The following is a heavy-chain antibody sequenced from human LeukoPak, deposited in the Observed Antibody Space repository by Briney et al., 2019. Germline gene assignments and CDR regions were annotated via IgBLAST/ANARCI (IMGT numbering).Heavy chain of an antibody. J-gene: IGHJ3*02. Sequence: GGSLRLSCAASGFAISNYWLHWVRQAPGKGLVWVSRINSDGSNSIYGDSVKGRFTISRDNAKNTLYLQLSSLRADDTAVYYCARGGGDHAFDIWGQGTMVTVST. D-gene: IGHD3-16*01. CDR1: GFAISNYW. CDR3: ARGGGDHAFDI. CDR2: INSDGSNS. V-gene: IGHV3-74*01.